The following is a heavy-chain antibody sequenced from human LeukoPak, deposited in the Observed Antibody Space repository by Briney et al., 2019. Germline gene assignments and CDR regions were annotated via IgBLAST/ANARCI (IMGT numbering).Heavy chain of an antibody. Sequence: GSLRLSCLTSGFTFSTNAMSWVRQPPGKGLEWVGEIYHDGNTNYNPSLKSRLSVSLDKSRSQFSLKLSFVTAADTAVYYCVRTPRDWGQGILVTVSS. CDR1: GFTFSTNAM. D-gene: IGHD2-21*01. CDR3: VRTPRD. CDR2: IYHDGNT. V-gene: IGHV4/OR15-8*02. J-gene: IGHJ4*02.